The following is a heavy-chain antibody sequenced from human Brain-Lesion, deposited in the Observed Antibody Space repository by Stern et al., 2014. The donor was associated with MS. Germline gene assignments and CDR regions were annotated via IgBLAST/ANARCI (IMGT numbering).Heavy chain of an antibody. CDR3: ARHDSVPRPSQLYSARDRGPGYFDY. CDR1: GGSISSSTYY. Sequence: QVQLVESGPGLVKPSETLSLTCTVSGGSISSSTYYWAWLRQPPGKGLEWIGNIYYSGFTYYNPSLKSRVPISVDMSKTQFSLKLSSVTAADTAIYYCARHDSVPRPSQLYSARDRGPGYFDYWGQGTLVTVSS. V-gene: IGHV4-39*01. CDR2: IYYSGFT. J-gene: IGHJ4*02. D-gene: IGHD1-26*01.